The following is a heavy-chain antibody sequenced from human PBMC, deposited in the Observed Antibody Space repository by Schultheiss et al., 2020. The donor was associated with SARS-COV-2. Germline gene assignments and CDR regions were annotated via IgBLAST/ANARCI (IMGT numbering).Heavy chain of an antibody. J-gene: IGHJ6*01. CDR1: GGSISSFY. CDR2: IYNTGST. D-gene: IGHD6-19*01. V-gene: IGHV4-59*01. Sequence: SETLSLTCTVSGGSISSFYWSWIRQPPGKGLEWMGYIYNTGSTNYNPSLKSRVTISVDTSKNQFSLRLTSVTAADTAVYYCARAGKAVSGYYYYGMDVWGQGATGTGSS. CDR3: ARAGKAVSGYYYYGMDV.